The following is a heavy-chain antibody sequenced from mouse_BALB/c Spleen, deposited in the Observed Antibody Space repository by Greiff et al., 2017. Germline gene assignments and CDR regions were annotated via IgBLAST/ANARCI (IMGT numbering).Heavy chain of an antibody. Sequence: EVKLVESGPGLVKPSQSLSLTCTVTGYSITSDYAWNWIRQFPGNKLEWMGYISYSGSTSYNPSLKSRISITRDTSKNQFFLQLNSVTTEDTATYYCAKYDYDVNAMDYWGQGTSVTVSS. J-gene: IGHJ4*01. V-gene: IGHV3-2*02. D-gene: IGHD2-4*01. CDR2: ISYSGST. CDR3: AKYDYDVNAMDY. CDR1: GYSITSDYA.